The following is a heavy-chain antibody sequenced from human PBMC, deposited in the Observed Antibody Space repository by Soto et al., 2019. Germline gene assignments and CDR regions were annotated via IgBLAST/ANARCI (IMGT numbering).Heavy chain of an antibody. J-gene: IGHJ6*02. CDR3: ARDDIVATIYGMDV. V-gene: IGHV3-48*02. CDR2: ISSSSSTI. D-gene: IGHD5-12*01. Sequence: PGGSLRLSCAASGFTFSSYSTNWVRQAPGKGLEWVSYISSSSSTIYYADSVKGRFTISRDNAKNSLYLQMNSLRDEDTAVYYCARDDIVATIYGMDVWGQGTTVTVSS. CDR1: GFTFSSYS.